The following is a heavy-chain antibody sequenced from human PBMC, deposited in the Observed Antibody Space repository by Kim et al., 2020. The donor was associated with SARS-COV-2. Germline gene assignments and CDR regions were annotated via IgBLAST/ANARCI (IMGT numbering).Heavy chain of an antibody. Sequence: SETLSLTCAVYGGSFSGYYWSWIRQPPGKGLEWIGEINHSGSTNYNPSLKSRVTISVDTSKNQFSLKLSSVTAADTAVYYCARGTRFYYGSGSPKFDYWG. V-gene: IGHV4-34*01. CDR2: INHSGST. CDR1: GGSFSGYY. CDR3: ARGTRFYYGSGSPKFDY. J-gene: IGHJ4*01. D-gene: IGHD3-10*01.